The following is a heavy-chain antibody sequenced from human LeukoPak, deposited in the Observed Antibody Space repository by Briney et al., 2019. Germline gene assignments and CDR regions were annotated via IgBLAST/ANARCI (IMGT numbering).Heavy chain of an antibody. D-gene: IGHD1-26*01. CDR3: ARGRYPRRPLDY. CDR1: GFTVSGNY. CDR2: IYSGCST. V-gene: IGHV3-66*01. Sequence: GSLSSSCAAAGFTVSGNYMSWLRHGPGKGLEGDADIYSGCSTHYADSVKHRFTNPRDNSKHTLYRQMNSQSAEHTAVYYCARGRYPRRPLDYWGQGTLVTVSS. J-gene: IGHJ4*02.